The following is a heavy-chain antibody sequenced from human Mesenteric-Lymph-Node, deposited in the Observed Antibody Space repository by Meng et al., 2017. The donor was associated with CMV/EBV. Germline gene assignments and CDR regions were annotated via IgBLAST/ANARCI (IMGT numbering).Heavy chain of an antibody. CDR1: GSFSGYS. CDR3: ARGGVVPAFPVWNH. V-gene: IGHV4-34*01. D-gene: IGHD2-21*02. CDR2: INHSGVT. Sequence: GSFSGYSGSWIRQPPGKGLGCIGEINHSGVTNYNTSLMSRVTISVDTSKKQLSLKVRAATAADSAIYYCARGGVVPAFPVWNHWGQGTLVTVSS. J-gene: IGHJ5*02.